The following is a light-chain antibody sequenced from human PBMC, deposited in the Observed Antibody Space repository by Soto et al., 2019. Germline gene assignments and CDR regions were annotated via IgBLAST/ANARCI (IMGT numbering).Light chain of an antibody. CDR1: QSVSSY. CDR2: DAS. CDR3: QQRSNWPPYT. V-gene: IGKV3-11*01. Sequence: EIVLTQSPATLSLSPGERATLSCRASQSVSSYLAWYQQKPGQAPRLLIYDASNRATGIPARFSGSGSGTDFTLTISSQEPEDFAIYYCQQRSNWPPYTFGQGTRLEI. J-gene: IGKJ2*01.